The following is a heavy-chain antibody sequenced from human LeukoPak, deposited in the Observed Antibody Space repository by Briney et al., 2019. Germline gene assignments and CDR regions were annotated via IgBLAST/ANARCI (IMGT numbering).Heavy chain of an antibody. Sequence: HPGRSLRLSCAASGFTFDDYAMHWVRQAPGKGLEWVSAISGSGGSTYYADSVKGRFTISRDNSKNTLYLQMNSLRAEDTAVYYCAKVLASSWYYFDYWGQGTLVTVSS. CDR3: AKVLASSWYYFDY. J-gene: IGHJ4*02. CDR2: ISGSGGST. V-gene: IGHV3-23*01. D-gene: IGHD6-13*01. CDR1: GFTFDDYA.